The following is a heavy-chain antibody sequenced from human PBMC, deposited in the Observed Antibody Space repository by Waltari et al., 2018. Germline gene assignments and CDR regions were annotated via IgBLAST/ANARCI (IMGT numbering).Heavy chain of an antibody. J-gene: IGHJ4*02. CDR1: GYTFTSHY. CDR2: INPSSGST. D-gene: IGHD3-22*01. CDR3: ARGYDSSGPLYYFDY. V-gene: IGHV1-46*01. Sequence: QVQLVQSGAEVKKPGASVKVSYKASGYTFTSHYVHWVRQAPGQGLEWVGIINPSSGSTSYAQKFQGRVTMTRDTSTSTVYMELSSLRFEDTAVYYCARGYDSSGPLYYFDYWGQGTLVTVSS.